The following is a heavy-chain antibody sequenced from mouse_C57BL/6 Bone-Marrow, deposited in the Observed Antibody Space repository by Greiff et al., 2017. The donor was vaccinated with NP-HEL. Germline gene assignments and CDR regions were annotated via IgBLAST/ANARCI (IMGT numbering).Heavy chain of an antibody. J-gene: IGHJ3*01. CDR2: IWSGGST. V-gene: IGHV2-2*01. CDR3: ARNYGNYLAWFAY. Sequence: VQVVESGPGLVQPSQSLSITCTVSGFSLTSYGVHWVRQSPGKGLEWLGVIWSGGSTDYNAAFISRLSISKDNSKSQVFFKMNSLQADDTAIYYCARNYGNYLAWFAYWGQGTLVTVSA. D-gene: IGHD2-1*01. CDR1: GFSLTSYG.